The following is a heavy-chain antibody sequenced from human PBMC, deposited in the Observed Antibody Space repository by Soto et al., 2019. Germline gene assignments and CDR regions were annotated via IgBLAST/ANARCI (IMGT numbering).Heavy chain of an antibody. CDR3: ARDIVLVPFFFGYYGLDV. CDR1: GGSISSGDYY. Sequence: QVQLQESGPGLVKPSQTLSLTCTVSGGSISSGDYYWSWIRQPPGKGLEWIGYIYYSGFTSYNPSLKRRVTSSVDKSKTQCSLRLSSVTAADRAVYYCARDIVLVPFFFGYYGLDVWGQGTTVTVSS. V-gene: IGHV4-30-4*01. D-gene: IGHD2-2*01. J-gene: IGHJ6*02. CDR2: IYYSGFT.